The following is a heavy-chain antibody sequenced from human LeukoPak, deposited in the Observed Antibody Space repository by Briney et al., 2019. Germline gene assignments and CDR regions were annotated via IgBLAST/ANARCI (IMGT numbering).Heavy chain of an antibody. J-gene: IGHJ4*02. CDR2: IGSGGRST. V-gene: IGHV3-23*01. Sequence: PGGSLRLSCAASGFTFSSYGMTWVRQAPGKGLEWISAIGSGGRSTYYADSVKGRFTISRDNSKNTLYLLMSSLRAEDTAVYYCAKLDSGSSDWGQGTLVTVSS. CDR3: AKLDSGSSD. CDR1: GFTFSSYG. D-gene: IGHD6-6*01.